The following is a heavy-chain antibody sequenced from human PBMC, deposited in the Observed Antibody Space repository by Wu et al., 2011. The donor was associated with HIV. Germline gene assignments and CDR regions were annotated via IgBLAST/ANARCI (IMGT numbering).Heavy chain of an antibody. CDR1: GYTFGTND. J-gene: IGHJ4*02. V-gene: IGHV1-8*02. CDR2: MNPKSGNT. Sequence: QVQLAQSGTEVKKSGASVKVSCKASGYTFGTNDINWVRQAPGEGLEWMGWMNPKSGNTGYAQKFKGRVTMTRDTSISTAYMELSDLTFQDTATYYCARSRGIGRLFYFDYWGQGTLVTVSS. CDR3: ARSRGIGRLFYFDY. D-gene: IGHD2/OR15-2a*01.